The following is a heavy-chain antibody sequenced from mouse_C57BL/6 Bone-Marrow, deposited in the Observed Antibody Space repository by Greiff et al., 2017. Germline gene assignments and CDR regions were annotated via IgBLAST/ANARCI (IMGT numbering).Heavy chain of an antibody. D-gene: IGHD2-1*01. CDR3: TRRGAYGNFSWFAY. J-gene: IGHJ3*01. V-gene: IGHV1-15*01. CDR2: IDPETGGT. Sequence: VQLVESGAELVRPGASVTLSCKASGYTFTDYEMHWVKQTPVHGLEWIGAIDPETGGTAYNQKFKGKAILTADKSSSTAYMELRSLTSEDSAVYYCTRRGAYGNFSWFAYWGQGTLVTVSA. CDR1: GYTFTDYE.